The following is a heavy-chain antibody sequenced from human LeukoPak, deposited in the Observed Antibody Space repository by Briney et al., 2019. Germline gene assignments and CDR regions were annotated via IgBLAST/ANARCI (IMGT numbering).Heavy chain of an antibody. V-gene: IGHV3-9*01. CDR3: AKDKTVAGTGAFDI. D-gene: IGHD6-19*01. CDR2: ISWKSGSI. J-gene: IGHJ3*02. Sequence: GRSLRLSCAASGFTFDDYAMHWVRQAPGKGLEWVSGISWKSGSIGYADSVKGRFTISRDNAKNSLYLQMNSLRAEDPALYYCAKDKTVAGTGAFDIWGQGTMVTVSS. CDR1: GFTFDDYA.